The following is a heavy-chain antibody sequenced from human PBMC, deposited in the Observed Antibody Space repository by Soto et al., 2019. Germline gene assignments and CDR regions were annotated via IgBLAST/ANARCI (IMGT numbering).Heavy chain of an antibody. J-gene: IGHJ3*02. CDR2: IVVGSGNT. D-gene: IGHD1-1*01. CDR3: GRLFAGNWHDDPSGGAFDI. Sequence: GASVKVSCKASGFTFMSSAVQGLRQARGQRLEWIGWIVVGSGNTNYAQKFQDRVTITRDMSTSTAYMELSSLSSEDTAVYYCGRLFAGNWHDDPSGGAFDIWGQGTKVTVSS. V-gene: IGHV1-58*01. CDR1: GFTFMSSA.